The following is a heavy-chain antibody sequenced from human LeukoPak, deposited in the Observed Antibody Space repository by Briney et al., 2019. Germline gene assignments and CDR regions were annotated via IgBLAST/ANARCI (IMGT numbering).Heavy chain of an antibody. D-gene: IGHD4-17*01. CDR2: ISTDGGIT. CDR1: GFTFSSHW. V-gene: IGHV3-74*01. J-gene: IGHJ4*02. CDR3: TRDRTTVTLFDS. Sequence: PGGSLRLSCAASGFTFSSHWMHWFRQAPGKGLEWVSRISTDGGITGYADSVKGRFTISRDNTKNMVWLQVNSLRAEDTAVYYCTRDRTTVTLFDSWGQGTLVIVSS.